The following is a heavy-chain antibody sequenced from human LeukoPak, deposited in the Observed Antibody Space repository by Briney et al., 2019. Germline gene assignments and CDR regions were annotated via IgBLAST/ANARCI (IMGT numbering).Heavy chain of an antibody. CDR3: ASFHGGNLLRPYYYYMDV. CDR2: IYYSGST. Sequence: SETLSLTCAVYGGSFSDYYWNWIRQPPGKGLEWIGSIYYSGSTYYNPSLKSRVTISVDTSKDQFSLKLSSVTAADTAVYYCASFHGGNLLRPYYYYMDVWGKGTTVTVSS. J-gene: IGHJ6*03. D-gene: IGHD4-23*01. CDR1: GGSFSDYY. V-gene: IGHV4-34*01.